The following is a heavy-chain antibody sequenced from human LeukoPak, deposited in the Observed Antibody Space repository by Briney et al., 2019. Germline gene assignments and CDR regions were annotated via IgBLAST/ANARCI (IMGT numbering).Heavy chain of an antibody. CDR3: ARELSGFGELLSYNFDY. Sequence: GRSLRLSCAAPGLTFSSYAMHWVRQAPGKGLEWVAVISYDGSNKYYADSVKGRFTISRDNSKNTLYLQMNSLRAEDTAVYYCARELSGFGELLSYNFDYWGQGTLVTVSS. D-gene: IGHD3-10*01. CDR1: GLTFSSYA. CDR2: ISYDGSNK. V-gene: IGHV3-30*04. J-gene: IGHJ4*02.